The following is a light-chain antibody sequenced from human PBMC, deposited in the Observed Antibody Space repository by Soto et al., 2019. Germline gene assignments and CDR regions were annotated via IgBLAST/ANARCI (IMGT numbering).Light chain of an antibody. CDR3: QQSYSLPYT. J-gene: IGKJ2*01. Sequence: DIPMTQSPSSLSASVGDRVTITCRASQTISNFLNWYQQKPGIAPKLLIYAASSLHSGVPSRFSGSGSGTDFTLTISSLQPEDFATYYCQQSYSLPYTFGQGTKLELK. V-gene: IGKV1-39*01. CDR2: AAS. CDR1: QTISNF.